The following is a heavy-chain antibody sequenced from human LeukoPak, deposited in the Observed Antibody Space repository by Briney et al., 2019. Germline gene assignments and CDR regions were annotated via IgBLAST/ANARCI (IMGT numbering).Heavy chain of an antibody. V-gene: IGHV4-4*02. CDR3: ARARRGYSYGYPFDY. Sequence: SETLSLTCAVSGGSISSSNWWSWVRQPPGKGLEWIGEIYHSGSTNYNPSLKSRVTISVDTSKNQFSLKLSSVTAADTAVYYCARARRGYSYGYPFDYWGQGTLVTVSS. J-gene: IGHJ4*02. CDR1: GGSISSSNW. D-gene: IGHD5-18*01. CDR2: IYHSGST.